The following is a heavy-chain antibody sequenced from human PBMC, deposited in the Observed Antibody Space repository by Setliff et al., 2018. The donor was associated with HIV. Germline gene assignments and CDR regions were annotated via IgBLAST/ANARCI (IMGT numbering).Heavy chain of an antibody. CDR1: GFTFSSYS. CDR3: ARDSSTKEMATIWVNFDY. D-gene: IGHD5-12*01. J-gene: IGHJ4*02. Sequence: GGSLRLSCAASGFTFSSYSMNWVRQAPGKGLEWVSFISGNSGAVTYADSVKGRFTISRDNSKNTLYLQMNSPRADDTAVYYCARDSSTKEMATIWVNFDYWGQGTLVTVS. V-gene: IGHV3-48*01. CDR2: ISGNSGAV.